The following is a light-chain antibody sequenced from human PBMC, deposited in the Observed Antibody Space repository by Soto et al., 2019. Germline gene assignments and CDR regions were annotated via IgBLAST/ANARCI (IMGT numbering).Light chain of an antibody. J-gene: IGKJ1*01. CDR1: QSISSS. Sequence: DIQMTQSPSTLSASVGDRVTITCRASQSISSSLAWYQQKPGKAPKLLIYDASNLESGVPSIFSGSGSGTEFTLNISSLPPDNFATYYCQQYSTYSPFGQGTKVDIK. V-gene: IGKV1-5*01. CDR2: DAS. CDR3: QQYSTYSP.